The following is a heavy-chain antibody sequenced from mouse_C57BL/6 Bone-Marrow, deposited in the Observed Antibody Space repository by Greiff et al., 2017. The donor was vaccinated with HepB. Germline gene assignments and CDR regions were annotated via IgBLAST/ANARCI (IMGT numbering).Heavy chain of an antibody. V-gene: IGHV1-61*01. CDR2: IYPSDSET. CDR1: GYTFTSYW. CDR3: ARRGIYYGYAGFAY. J-gene: IGHJ3*01. Sequence: QVQLQQPGAELVRPGSSVKLSCKASGYTFTSYWMDWVKQRPGQGLEWIGNIYPSDSETHYNQKFKDKATLTVDKSSSTAYMQLSSLTSEDSAVYYSARRGIYYGYAGFAYWGQGTLVTVSA. D-gene: IGHD2-2*01.